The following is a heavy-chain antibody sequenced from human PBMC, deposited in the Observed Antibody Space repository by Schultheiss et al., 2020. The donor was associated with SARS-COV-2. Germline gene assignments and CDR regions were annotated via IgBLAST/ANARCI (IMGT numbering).Heavy chain of an antibody. CDR2: INPNSGGT. D-gene: IGHD3-3*01. CDR1: GYTFTGYY. Sequence: ASVKVSCKASGYTFTGYYMHWVRQAPGQGLEWMGRINPNSGGTNYAQKLQGRVTMTTDTSTSTAYMELRSLRSDDTAVYYCAREPISTYYDFWSGSNWFDPWGQGTLVTVSS. V-gene: IGHV1-2*06. CDR3: AREPISTYYDFWSGSNWFDP. J-gene: IGHJ5*02.